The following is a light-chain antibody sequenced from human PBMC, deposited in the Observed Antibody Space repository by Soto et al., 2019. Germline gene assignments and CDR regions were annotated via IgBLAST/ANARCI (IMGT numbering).Light chain of an antibody. CDR1: SSDVGSYNL. CDR3: CSYAGSSTFSYV. J-gene: IGLJ1*01. V-gene: IGLV2-23*01. Sequence: QSVLTQPASVSGSPGQSITISCTGTSSDVGSYNLVSWYQQHPGKAPKLMIYEGSKRPSGVSNRFSGSKSGNTASLTISGLQAEDESDYYCCSYAGSSTFSYVFGTGNNVTVL. CDR2: EGS.